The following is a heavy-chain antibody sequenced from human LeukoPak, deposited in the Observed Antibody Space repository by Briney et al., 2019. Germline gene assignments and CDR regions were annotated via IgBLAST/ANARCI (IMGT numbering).Heavy chain of an antibody. J-gene: IGHJ4*02. CDR2: MNPDSGNT. V-gene: IGHV1-8*01. CDR1: GYTFSSFD. Sequence: ASVKVSFKASGYTFSSFDINWVRQGTGQGLEWMGWMNPDSGNTGYAQKFQGRITMTRNTSTGTAYMELSSLRSEDTAVYYCARGRDSGSYLQVENSQPFYWGQGTLVTVSS. CDR3: ARGRDSGSYLQVENSQPFY. D-gene: IGHD3-10*01.